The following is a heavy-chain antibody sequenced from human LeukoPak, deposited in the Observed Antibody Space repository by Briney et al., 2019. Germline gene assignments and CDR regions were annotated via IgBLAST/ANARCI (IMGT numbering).Heavy chain of an antibody. CDR2: ISYDGSNK. J-gene: IGHJ4*02. CDR3: ARWSGNFDY. V-gene: IGHV3-30*03. CDR1: GFTFSSYS. Sequence: GGSLRLSCAASGFTFSSYSMNWVRQAPGKGLEWVAVISYDGSNKYYADSVKGRFTISRDNSKNTLYLQMNSLRAEDTAVYYCARWSGNFDYWGQGTLVTVSS. D-gene: IGHD3-3*01.